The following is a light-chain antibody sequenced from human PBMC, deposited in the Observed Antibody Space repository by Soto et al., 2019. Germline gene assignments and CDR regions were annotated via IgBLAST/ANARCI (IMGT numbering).Light chain of an antibody. CDR1: QSVSNY. CDR2: RAS. V-gene: IGKV3-15*01. CDR3: QQYNTWPPRYT. J-gene: IGKJ2*01. Sequence: EIVMTQSPATLSVSPGGRATLSCRASQSVSNYLAWYQQRPGQPPRLLIYRASTRATGIPARFSGSGSGTEFYLTISSLQSEDFAVYYCQQYNTWPPRYTFGQGTKLEIK.